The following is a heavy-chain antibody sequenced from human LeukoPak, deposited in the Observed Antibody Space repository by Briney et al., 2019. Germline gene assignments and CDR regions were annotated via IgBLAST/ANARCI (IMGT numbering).Heavy chain of an antibody. CDR2: IYYSGST. J-gene: IGHJ4*02. D-gene: IGHD5-24*01. CDR3: ASGRDGLHTFDY. CDR1: GGSISSYY. Sequence: PSETLSLTCTVSGGSISSYYWSWIRQPPAKGLEWIGYIYYSGSTNYNPSLKSRVTISVDTSKNQFSLKLSSVTAADTAVYYCASGRDGLHTFDYWGQGTLVTVSS. V-gene: IGHV4-59*01.